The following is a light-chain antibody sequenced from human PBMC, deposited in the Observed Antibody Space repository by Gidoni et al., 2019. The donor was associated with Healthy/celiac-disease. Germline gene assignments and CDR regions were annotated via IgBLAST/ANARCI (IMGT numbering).Light chain of an antibody. J-gene: IGLJ3*02. CDR3: AAWDDSLNNWV. CDR1: SSNIGSNI. Sequence: QSVLTQPPSASGTPGQRVTISCSGRSSNIGSNIVNWYQQLPGTAPKLLMYSNKQRPSGVPDRFSGSKSGTSASLAIGGLQSEDEADYYCAAWDDSLNNWVFGGGTKLTVL. CDR2: SNK. V-gene: IGLV1-44*01.